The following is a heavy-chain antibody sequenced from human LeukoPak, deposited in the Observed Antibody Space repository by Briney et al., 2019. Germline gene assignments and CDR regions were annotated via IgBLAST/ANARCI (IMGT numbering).Heavy chain of an antibody. J-gene: IGHJ4*02. CDR3: ARPYCSAGNCYSNFDS. D-gene: IGHD2-15*01. CDR1: GGFISSGSYY. Sequence: PSETLSLTCIVSGGFISSGSYYWSWIRQPAGKGLEWIGRIYTSGNTNYNPSLKSRVTISVDTSKNQFSLKLSSVTAADTAVYYCARPYCSAGNCYSNFDSWGQGTLVTVSS. CDR2: IYTSGNT. V-gene: IGHV4-61*02.